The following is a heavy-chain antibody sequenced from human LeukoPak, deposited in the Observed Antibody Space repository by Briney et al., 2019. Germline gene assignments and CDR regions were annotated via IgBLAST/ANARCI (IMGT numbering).Heavy chain of an antibody. J-gene: IGHJ4*02. CDR1: GGSISGYF. CDR2: IYHTGSS. D-gene: IGHD3-10*01. CDR3: ARVHYDSGSYTFDF. V-gene: IGHV4-59*01. Sequence: PSETLSLTCTVSGGSISGYFWSWVRQPPGKGLEYIGYIYHTGSSNCNPSLKSRVTMSLDTSKNQLSLKLRSVTAADTAVYYCARVHYDSGSYTFDFWGQGTLVTVSS.